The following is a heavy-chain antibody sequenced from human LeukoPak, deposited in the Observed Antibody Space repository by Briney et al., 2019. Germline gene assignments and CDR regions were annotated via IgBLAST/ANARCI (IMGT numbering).Heavy chain of an antibody. CDR1: GYTFTSYG. CDR2: ISAYNGNT. J-gene: IGHJ6*02. V-gene: IGHV1-18*01. CDR3: ARVYLYYYGSGSFYYYYYGMDV. D-gene: IGHD3-10*01. Sequence: ASVKASCKASGYTFTSYGISWVRQAPGQGLEWMGWISAYNGNTNYAQKLQGRVTMTTDTSTSTACMELRSLRSDDTAVYYCARVYLYYYGSGSFYYYYYGMDVWGQGTTVTVSS.